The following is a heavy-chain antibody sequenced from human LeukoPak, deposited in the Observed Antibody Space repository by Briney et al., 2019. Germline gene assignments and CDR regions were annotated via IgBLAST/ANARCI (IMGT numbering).Heavy chain of an antibody. V-gene: IGHV3-7*01. CDR1: GFTFSNYW. D-gene: IGHD2/OR15-2a*01. CDR3: ARVSNNYYYFYMDV. J-gene: IGHJ6*03. Sequence: GGSLRLSCAASGFTFSNYWMSWVRQAPGKGLEWVANINQDGGEKYYADSVKGRFTISRDNAKNSLYLQMNSLRAEDTAVYYCARVSNNYYYFYMDVWGKGTTVTVSS. CDR2: INQDGGEK.